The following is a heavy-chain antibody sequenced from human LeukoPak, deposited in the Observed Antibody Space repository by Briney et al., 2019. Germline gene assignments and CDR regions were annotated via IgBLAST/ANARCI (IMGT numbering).Heavy chain of an antibody. V-gene: IGHV3-30*02. J-gene: IGHJ3*02. D-gene: IGHD6-6*01. Sequence: PGGSLRLSCAASGFTFSSYGMHWVRQAPGKGLEWVAFIRYDGSNKYYADSVKGRFTISRDNSKNTLYLQMNSLRAEDTAVYYCASSTGDKYSSSWGAFDIWGHGTMVTVSS. CDR2: IRYDGSNK. CDR1: GFTFSSYG. CDR3: ASSTGDKYSSSWGAFDI.